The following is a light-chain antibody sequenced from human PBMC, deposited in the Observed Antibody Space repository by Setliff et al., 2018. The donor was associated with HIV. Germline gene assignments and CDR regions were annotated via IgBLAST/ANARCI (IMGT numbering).Light chain of an antibody. CDR1: SSDVGGYNY. V-gene: IGLV2-14*03. J-gene: IGLJ1*01. CDR2: DVS. Sequence: QSALTQPASVSGSPGHSITISCTGTSSDVGGYNYVSWYQQHPGKAPKLMISDVSNGPSGVSNRFSGSKSGNTASLTISGLQAEDEADYYCCSYAGSSTFVFGIGTKVTVL. CDR3: CSYAGSSTFV.